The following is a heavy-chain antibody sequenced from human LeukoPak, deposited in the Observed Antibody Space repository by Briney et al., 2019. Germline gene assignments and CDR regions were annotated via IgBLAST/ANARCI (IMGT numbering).Heavy chain of an antibody. CDR2: IYYSGST. J-gene: IGHJ6*03. V-gene: IGHV4-59*01. CDR1: GGSISSYY. CDR3: ARGGSEWLRSGGYYYYYYMDV. D-gene: IGHD5-12*01. Sequence: SETLSLTCTVSGGSISSYYWSWIRQPPGKGLEWIGYIYYSGSTNYNPSLESRVTISVDTSKNQFSLKLSSVTAADTAVYYCARGGSEWLRSGGYYYYYYMDVWGKGTTVAVSS.